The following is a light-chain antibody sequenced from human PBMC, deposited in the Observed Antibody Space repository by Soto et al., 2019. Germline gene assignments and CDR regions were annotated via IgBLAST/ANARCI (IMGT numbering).Light chain of an antibody. CDR2: STS. V-gene: IGKV1-12*01. J-gene: IGKJ1*01. CDR1: QRISSW. Sequence: IQMTQSPSSVSASVGDRVILTCRASQRISSWLAWYHQRPGKAPKLLIYSTSTLEAGVPSRFRGSGSGRDFTLTISSLQHEDLGTYFCQQANSVPWTFGQGTKVEVK. CDR3: QQANSVPWT.